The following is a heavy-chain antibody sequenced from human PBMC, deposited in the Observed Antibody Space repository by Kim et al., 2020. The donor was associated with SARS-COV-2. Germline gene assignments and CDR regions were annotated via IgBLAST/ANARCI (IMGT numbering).Heavy chain of an antibody. Sequence: YSPSFQSQVTISADKSISTAYLQWSSLKASDTAMYYCARGRKYGLYYFDYWGQGTLVTVSS. CDR3: ARGRKYGLYYFDY. J-gene: IGHJ4*02. V-gene: IGHV5-51*01. D-gene: IGHD3-10*01.